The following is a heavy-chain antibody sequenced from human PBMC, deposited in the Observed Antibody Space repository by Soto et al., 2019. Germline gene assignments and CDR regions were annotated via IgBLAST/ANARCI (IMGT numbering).Heavy chain of an antibody. CDR1: GGSISSYY. V-gene: IGHV4-59*08. J-gene: IGHJ4*02. Sequence: SETLSLTCTVSGGSISSYYWSWIRQPPGKGLEWIGYIYYSGSTNYNPSLKSRVTISVDTSKNQFSLKLSSVTAADTAVYYCARSQSIAAPGLVDYWGQGTLVTVSS. D-gene: IGHD6-13*01. CDR2: IYYSGST. CDR3: ARSQSIAAPGLVDY.